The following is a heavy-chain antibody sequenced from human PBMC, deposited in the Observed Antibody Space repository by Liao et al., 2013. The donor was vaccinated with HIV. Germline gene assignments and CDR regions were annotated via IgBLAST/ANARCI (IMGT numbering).Heavy chain of an antibody. J-gene: IGHJ3*01. V-gene: IGHV4-34*01. CDR2: INHRGTA. D-gene: IGHD6-19*01. Sequence: QVQLLQQRDTGLVKPSETLSLTCAIYGGSFRDYHWAWIRQPPGKGLEWIGEINHRGTANYNPSLKSRVTISVDTSKNQFSLKLTSVTAADTAVYYCAREVDSGDDAYDVWGQGTMVTVSS. CDR1: GGSFRDYH. CDR3: AREVDSGDDAYDV.